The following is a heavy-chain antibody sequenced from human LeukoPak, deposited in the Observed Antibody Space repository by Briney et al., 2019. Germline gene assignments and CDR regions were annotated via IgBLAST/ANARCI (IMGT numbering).Heavy chain of an antibody. CDR1: GYAFSNHG. Sequence: GSLRLSCAASGYAFSNHGLTWVRQAPGKGLEWVSTINGPGDNPYYAETVKGRFTISRDNSKNTLYLQMHSLRAEDTAIYYCAKVSVCYGCYLDFWGQGTLVTVS. V-gene: IGHV3-23*01. J-gene: IGHJ4*02. D-gene: IGHD3-16*01. CDR3: AKVSVCYGCYLDF. CDR2: INGPGDNP.